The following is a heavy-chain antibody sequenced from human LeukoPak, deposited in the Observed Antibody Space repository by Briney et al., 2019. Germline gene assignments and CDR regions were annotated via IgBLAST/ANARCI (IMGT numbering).Heavy chain of an antibody. Sequence: SGGSLRLSCAASGFIFRNYWMSWVRQAPGKGLEWVANINQDGSVKNHVDSVKGRFTISRDNAKNSLYLQMNSLRPEDMAVYYRARGAPYRDSDDYWGQGTLVTVSS. CDR2: INQDGSVK. V-gene: IGHV3-7*05. D-gene: IGHD4-11*01. J-gene: IGHJ4*02. CDR1: GFIFRNYW. CDR3: ARGAPYRDSDDY.